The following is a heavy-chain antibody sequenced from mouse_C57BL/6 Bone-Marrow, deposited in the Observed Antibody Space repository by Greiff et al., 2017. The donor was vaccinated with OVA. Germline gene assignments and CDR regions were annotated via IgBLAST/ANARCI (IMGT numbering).Heavy chain of an antibody. D-gene: IGHD1-1*01. CDR2: ILPGSGST. CDR3: ARRDYGSSPAWFAY. Sequence: QVQLQQSGAELMKPGASVKLSCKATGYTFTGYWIEWVKQRPGHGLEWIGEILPGSGSTNYNEKFKGKATLTADTSSNTAYMQLSSLTTEDAAIYYCARRDYGSSPAWFAYWGQGTLVTVSA. J-gene: IGHJ3*01. CDR1: GYTFTGYW. V-gene: IGHV1-9*01.